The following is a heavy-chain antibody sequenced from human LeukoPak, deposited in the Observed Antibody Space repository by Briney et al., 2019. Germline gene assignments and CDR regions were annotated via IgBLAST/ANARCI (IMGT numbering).Heavy chain of an antibody. Sequence: GGSRRLSCAASGFTFDDYGMSWVRQARGKWLEWVSGINWNSGSTGYADSVKGRFTISRDNAQNSLYLQMNSLRADDTALYYCARDKDGSGRYYMSGFDYWGQGTLVTVSS. CDR3: ARDKDGSGRYYMSGFDY. CDR1: GFTFDDYG. CDR2: INWNSGST. D-gene: IGHD3-10*01. V-gene: IGHV3-20*04. J-gene: IGHJ4*02.